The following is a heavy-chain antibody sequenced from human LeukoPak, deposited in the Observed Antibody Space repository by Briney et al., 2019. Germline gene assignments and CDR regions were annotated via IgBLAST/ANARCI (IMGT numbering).Heavy chain of an antibody. V-gene: IGHV3-30*18. Sequence: GRSLRLSCAASGFTFSSYGMHWVRQAPGKGLEWVAVISYDGSNEYYADSVKGRFTISRDNSKNTLYLQMNSLRAEDTAVYYCAKDPREGFTMVRGVTVWYFDYWGQGTLVTVSS. J-gene: IGHJ4*02. CDR1: GFTFSSYG. CDR2: ISYDGSNE. D-gene: IGHD3-10*01. CDR3: AKDPREGFTMVRGVTVWYFDY.